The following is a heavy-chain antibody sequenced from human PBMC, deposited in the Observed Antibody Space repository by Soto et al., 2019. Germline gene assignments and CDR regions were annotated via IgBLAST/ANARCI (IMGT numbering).Heavy chain of an antibody. V-gene: IGHV3-23*01. CDR2: ISGSGETP. D-gene: IGHD3-10*01. CDR3: AKDRRITMVRWGLRAFDS. Sequence: EVQLLESGGGLVQPGGSLRLSCAASGFTFSNYPMSWVRHARGKGLEWVSGISGSGETPYYADSVKGRFTISRDHYKNMLYLQMNSLRAEDTAVYYCAKDRRITMVRWGLRAFDSWGKGNLVTVSS. CDR1: GFTFSNYP. J-gene: IGHJ4*01.